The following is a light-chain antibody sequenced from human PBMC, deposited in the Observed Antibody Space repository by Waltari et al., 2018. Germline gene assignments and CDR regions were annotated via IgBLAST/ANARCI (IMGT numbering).Light chain of an antibody. V-gene: IGKV1-39*01. CDR2: AAS. J-gene: IGKJ1*01. CDR1: QTISRY. CDR3: QESYSFSRT. Sequence: DIQMTQSPSSLSASVGDRVTITCWASQTISRYLNWYQQKPGKAPNLLIYAASSLQSGVPSRFSGSGSGRDFTLIITSLQPEDFATYYCQESYSFSRTFGQGTKVEIK.